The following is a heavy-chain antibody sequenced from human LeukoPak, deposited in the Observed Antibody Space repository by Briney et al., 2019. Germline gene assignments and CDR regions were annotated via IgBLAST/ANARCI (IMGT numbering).Heavy chain of an antibody. D-gene: IGHD6-13*01. CDR3: ARGVYIAAAQYGY. CDR2: IYYSGTT. Sequence: PSETLSLTCTVSGGSISSYYWSWIRRPPGKGLEWIGDIYYSGTTHYNPSLQSRVTISVDTSKNQFSLKLSSVTAADTAVYYCARGVYIAAAQYGYWGQGTLVTVSS. CDR1: GGSISSYY. J-gene: IGHJ4*02. V-gene: IGHV4-59*01.